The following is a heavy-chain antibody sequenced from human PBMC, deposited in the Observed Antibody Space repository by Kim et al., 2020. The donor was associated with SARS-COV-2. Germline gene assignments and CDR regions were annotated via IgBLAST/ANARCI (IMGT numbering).Heavy chain of an antibody. Sequence: ASVKVSCKASGYTFTSYAMHWVRQAPGQRLEWMGWINAGNGNTKYSQKFQGRVTITRDTSASTAYMELSSLRSEDTAVYYCARDSLGLLWFGESYYFDYWGQGTLVTVSS. CDR2: INAGNGNT. D-gene: IGHD3-10*01. CDR1: GYTFTSYA. J-gene: IGHJ4*02. CDR3: ARDSLGLLWFGESYYFDY. V-gene: IGHV1-3*01.